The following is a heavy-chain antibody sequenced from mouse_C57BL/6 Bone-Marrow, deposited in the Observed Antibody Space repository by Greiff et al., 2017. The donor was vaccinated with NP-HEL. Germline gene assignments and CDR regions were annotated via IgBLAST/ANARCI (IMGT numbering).Heavy chain of an antibody. Sequence: EVKLLESVAELLRPGASVKLSCTASGFNIKNTYMHWVKQRPEQGLEWIGRIDPANGNTKYAPKFQGKATITADTSSNTAYLQLSSLTSEDTAIYYCASYYGSFYWYFDVWGTGTTVTVSS. CDR3: ASYYGSFYWYFDV. D-gene: IGHD1-1*01. CDR2: IDPANGNT. V-gene: IGHV14-3*01. J-gene: IGHJ1*03. CDR1: GFNIKNTY.